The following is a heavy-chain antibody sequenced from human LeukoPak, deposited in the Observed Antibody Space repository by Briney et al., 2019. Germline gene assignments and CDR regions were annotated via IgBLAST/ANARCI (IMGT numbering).Heavy chain of an antibody. CDR3: AKVPSYYYDSSGYYYIDY. D-gene: IGHD3-22*01. V-gene: IGHV3-23*01. J-gene: IGHJ4*02. CDR1: GFTFSNYA. Sequence: PGGSLRLSCAASGFTFSNYAMSWVRQEPGRGLEWVSAIRGSGGITYYADSVKGRFTISRDNSKNTLYLRMNSLRAEDTAVYYCAKVPSYYYDSSGYYYIDYWGQGTLVTVSS. CDR2: IRGSGGIT.